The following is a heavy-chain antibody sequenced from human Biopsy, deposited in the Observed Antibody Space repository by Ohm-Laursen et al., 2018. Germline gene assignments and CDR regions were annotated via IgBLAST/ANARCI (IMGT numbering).Heavy chain of an antibody. J-gene: IGHJ5*02. D-gene: IGHD3-10*01. CDR2: ISSDGSLK. CDR1: GFTFSSNG. Sequence: SLRLSCAASGFTFSSNGMHWVRQAPGKGLEWVTAISSDGSLKYYTNSVEGRFTISRDNSKNTLYLQMNSLRVEDTAVYYCAKGRSGGTGHGNWFDPWGQGTLVIVSS. CDR3: AKGRSGGTGHGNWFDP. V-gene: IGHV3-30*18.